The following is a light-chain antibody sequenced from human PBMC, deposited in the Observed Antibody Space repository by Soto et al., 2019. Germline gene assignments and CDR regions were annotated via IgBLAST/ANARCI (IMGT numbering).Light chain of an antibody. Sequence: DIQMTQSPSSLSPSVGDRVTITYRAGQGIGKDLGWYQQKPGKAPRRLIYSASSLQSGVPSSVSGSGSGTEFTLTISSLQPEDFATYYCLQYNTYPWTFGQGTKVDIK. J-gene: IGKJ1*01. V-gene: IGKV1-17*01. CDR1: QGIGKD. CDR3: LQYNTYPWT. CDR2: SAS.